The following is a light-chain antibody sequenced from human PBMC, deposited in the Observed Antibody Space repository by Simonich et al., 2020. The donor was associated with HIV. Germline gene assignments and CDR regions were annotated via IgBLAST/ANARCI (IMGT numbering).Light chain of an antibody. CDR1: QSISDW. J-gene: IGKJ1*01. CDR2: EAS. Sequence: DIQMTQSPSTLSASVGERVTLTCLASQSISDWLAWYQQKPGKSPKLLVSEASSLESGVPSRFSGSGSGTEFTLTISSLQPDDFATYYCQQYNNYPKTFGQGTKVEIK. CDR3: QQYNNYPKT. V-gene: IGKV1-5*03.